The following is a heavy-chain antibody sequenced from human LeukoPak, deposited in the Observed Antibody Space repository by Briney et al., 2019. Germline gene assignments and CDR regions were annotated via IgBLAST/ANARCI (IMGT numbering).Heavy chain of an antibody. CDR1: GYSFTSYW. CDR2: IYPGDSDT. J-gene: IGHJ4*02. Sequence: PGESLKISCEGSGYSFTSYWIGWVRQMPGKGLEWMGIIYPGDSDTRYSPSFQGQVTISADKSISTAYLQWSSLKASDTAMYYCARLPHYYDSSSFPDYWGQGTLVTVSS. V-gene: IGHV5-51*01. CDR3: ARLPHYYDSSSFPDY. D-gene: IGHD3-22*01.